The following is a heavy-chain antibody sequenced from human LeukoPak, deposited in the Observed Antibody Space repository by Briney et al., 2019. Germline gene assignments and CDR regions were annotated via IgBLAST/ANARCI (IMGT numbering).Heavy chain of an antibody. CDR3: AKEGFEWESTGDMRFDP. J-gene: IGHJ5*02. Sequence: GGSLRLSCAASGFTFSDYYMSWVRQAPGKGLEWVSAISGSGGSTYYADSVKGRFTISRDNSKNTLYLQMNSLRAEDTAVYYCAKEGFEWESTGDMRFDPWGQGTLVTVSS. CDR2: ISGSGGST. D-gene: IGHD1-26*01. V-gene: IGHV3-23*01. CDR1: GFTFSDYY.